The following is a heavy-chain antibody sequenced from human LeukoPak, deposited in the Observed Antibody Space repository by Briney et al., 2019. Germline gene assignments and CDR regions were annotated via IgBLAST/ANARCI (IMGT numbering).Heavy chain of an antibody. J-gene: IGHJ3*02. D-gene: IGHD3-22*01. CDR3: ARGIVTYYYDSSGSLDAFDI. Sequence: PGGSLRLSCAASGFTFRSYWMHWVRQAPGKGLVWVSRINSDGSSTSYADSVKGRFTISRDNAKNTLYLQMNSLRAEDTAVYYCARGIVTYYYDSSGSLDAFDIWGQGTMVTVSS. CDR1: GFTFRSYW. V-gene: IGHV3-74*01. CDR2: INSDGSST.